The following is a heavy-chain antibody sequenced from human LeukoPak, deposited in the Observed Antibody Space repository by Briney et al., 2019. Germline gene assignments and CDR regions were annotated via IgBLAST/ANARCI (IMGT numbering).Heavy chain of an antibody. D-gene: IGHD5-12*01. V-gene: IGHV3-64D*06. CDR3: VKDESDIVATISWFDP. CDR1: GFTFSSYA. CDR2: ISSNGGST. Sequence: GGSLRLSCSASGFTFSSYAMHWVRQAPGKGLEYVSAISSNGGSTYYADSVKGRFTISRDNSKNTLYLQMGSLRAEDTAVYYCVKDESDIVATISWFDPWGQGTLVTVSS. J-gene: IGHJ5*02.